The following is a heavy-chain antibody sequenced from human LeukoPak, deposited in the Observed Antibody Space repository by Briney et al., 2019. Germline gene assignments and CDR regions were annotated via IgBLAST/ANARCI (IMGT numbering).Heavy chain of an antibody. V-gene: IGHV1-2*02. D-gene: IGHD3-9*01. CDR2: INPNTGGT. Sequence: ASVKVSCKASGGTFSSYAISWVRQAPGQGLEWMGWINPNTGGTNFAQKFQDRVSMTRDTSISTAYMELTSLRSDDTAVYYCTRDKDILTGRGFDYWGQGTLVTVSS. CDR1: GGTFSSYA. CDR3: TRDKDILTGRGFDY. J-gene: IGHJ4*02.